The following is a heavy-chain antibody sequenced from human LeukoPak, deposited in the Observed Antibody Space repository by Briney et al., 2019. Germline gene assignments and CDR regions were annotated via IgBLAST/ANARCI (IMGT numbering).Heavy chain of an antibody. D-gene: IGHD3-9*01. V-gene: IGHV3-48*03. CDR3: ASLPDNSFDF. Sequence: PGRCLRLSCAASRFALTSCDMKWVRHAPGKGRGWASYISSSGSTIYYAGSVKGRFTTSRDNAKKSLYLQMNSLRAEDTAVYYCASLPDNSFDFCDRGTGVTVSA. J-gene: IGHJ4*02. CDR2: ISSSGSTI. CDR1: RFALTSCD.